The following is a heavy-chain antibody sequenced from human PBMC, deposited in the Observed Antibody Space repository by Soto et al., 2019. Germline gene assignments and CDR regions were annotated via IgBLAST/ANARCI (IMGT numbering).Heavy chain of an antibody. D-gene: IGHD3-10*01. CDR1: GFTFSSYA. J-gene: IGHJ4*02. V-gene: IGHV3-30-3*01. CDR2: ISYDGSNK. Sequence: GGSLRLSCAASGFTFSSYAMHWVRQAPGKGLEWVAVISYDGSNKYYADSVKGRFTISRDNSKNTLYLQMNSLRAEDTAVYYCASTGLAGYFDYWGQGTLVTVSS. CDR3: ASTGLAGYFDY.